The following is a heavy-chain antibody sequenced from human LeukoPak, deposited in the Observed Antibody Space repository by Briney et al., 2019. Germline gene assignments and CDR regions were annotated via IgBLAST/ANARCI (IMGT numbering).Heavy chain of an antibody. CDR3: TRAGGYDNFLDY. J-gene: IGHJ4*02. CDR1: GFTFGEYG. Sequence: GESLKISCTTSGFTFGEYGFNWVRQAPGRGLEWVGFIRSKVHDSTPQYAASVKGRFTISRDDSKDIAYLLMNSLKTEDTAVYYCTRAGGYDNFLDYWGQGTPVTVSS. CDR2: IRSKVHDSTP. D-gene: IGHD5-12*01. V-gene: IGHV3-49*04.